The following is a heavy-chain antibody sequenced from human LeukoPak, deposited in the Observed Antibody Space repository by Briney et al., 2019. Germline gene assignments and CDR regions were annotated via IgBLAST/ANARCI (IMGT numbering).Heavy chain of an antibody. Sequence: SETLSLTCTVSSGSISSGSFSWSWIRQPPGTGLEWIGYIYYSGSSYYNPSLNSQFTISVDASKNQFSLELSSVTAADTAVYYCARVSAAQYFDYWGQGTLVTVSS. V-gene: IGHV4-30-4*07. D-gene: IGHD3-10*01. J-gene: IGHJ4*02. CDR2: IYYSGSS. CDR3: ARVSAAQYFDY. CDR1: SGSISSGSFS.